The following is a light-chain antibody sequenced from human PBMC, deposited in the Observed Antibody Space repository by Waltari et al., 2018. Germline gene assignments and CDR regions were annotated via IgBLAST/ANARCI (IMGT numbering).Light chain of an antibody. CDR3: QQRGSWPS. CDR1: QSVGSY. CDR2: DAS. Sequence: EIVLTQSPATLSFSPGERATLSCRASQSVGSYLAWYQQKAGQAPRLLIYDASNRATGIPARFSGSGSGTDFTLTISSLEPEDFAVYYCQQRGSWPSFGQGTKLEIK. J-gene: IGKJ2*01. V-gene: IGKV3-11*01.